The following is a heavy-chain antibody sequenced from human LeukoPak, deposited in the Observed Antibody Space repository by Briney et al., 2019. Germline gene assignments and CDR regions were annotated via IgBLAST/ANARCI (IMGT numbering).Heavy chain of an antibody. V-gene: IGHV2-5*02. CDR2: IYWDDDK. Sequence: SGPTLVKPTQNLTLTCTFSGFSLSNGAEGVGWVRQPPGKALEWLALIYWDDDKRYHPSLINRLSITMDTSKNQVVLTLSNLDPVDTATYFCAHRLLSSSGAFDFWGPGTMVTVSS. CDR3: AHRLLSSSGAFDF. J-gene: IGHJ3*01. CDR1: GFSLSNGAEG.